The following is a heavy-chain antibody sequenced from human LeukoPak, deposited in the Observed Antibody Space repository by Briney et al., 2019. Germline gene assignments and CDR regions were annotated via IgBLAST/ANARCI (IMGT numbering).Heavy chain of an antibody. V-gene: IGHV1-2*02. CDR1: GYTFTGYY. D-gene: IGHD3-22*01. Sequence: ASVKVSCKASGYTFTGYYMHWVRQAPGQGLEWMGWINPNSGGTNYAQKFQGRVTMTRDTSISTAYMELSRLRSDDTAVYYCARGGGRGSGYYLYYFDYWGQGTLVTVPS. CDR3: ARGGGRGSGYYLYYFDY. J-gene: IGHJ4*02. CDR2: INPNSGGT.